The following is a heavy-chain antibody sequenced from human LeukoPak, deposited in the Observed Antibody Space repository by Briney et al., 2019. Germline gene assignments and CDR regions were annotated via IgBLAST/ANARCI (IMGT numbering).Heavy chain of an antibody. D-gene: IGHD2-15*01. CDR2: ISNDANNK. CDR3: AKDTKWSAATPFDY. CDR1: GFTFSDYA. J-gene: IGHJ4*02. V-gene: IGHV3-30*14. Sequence: PGGSLRLSCAASGFTFSDYAIHWVRQAPGKGLEWVALISNDANNKYYTDSVKGRFTISRDNSKNTLYLQMNSLRAEDTAVYYCAKDTKWSAATPFDYWGQGTLVTVSS.